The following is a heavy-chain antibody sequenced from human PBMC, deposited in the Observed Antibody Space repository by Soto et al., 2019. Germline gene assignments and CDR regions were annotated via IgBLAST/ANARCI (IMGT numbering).Heavy chain of an antibody. V-gene: IGHV4-59*01. CDR1: GGSISSYY. CDR2: IYYSGGT. D-gene: IGHD4-17*01. Sequence: SETLSLTCTVSGGSISSYYWSWIRQPPGKGLEWIGYIYYSGGTNYNPSLKSRVTISVDTSKNQFSLKLSSVTAADTAVYYCARDASVYGDYRLDYWGQGTLVTVSS. J-gene: IGHJ4*02. CDR3: ARDASVYGDYRLDY.